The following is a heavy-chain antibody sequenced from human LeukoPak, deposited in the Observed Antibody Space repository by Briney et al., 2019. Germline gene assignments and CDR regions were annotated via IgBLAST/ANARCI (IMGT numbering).Heavy chain of an antibody. D-gene: IGHD3-9*01. CDR2: ISYDGSNK. Sequence: PGGSLRLSCAASEITFSSYGMHWVRQAPGKGLEWVAVISYDGSNKYYADSVKGRFTISRDNSKNTLDLQMNSLRAEDTAVYYCATGILTGYYRLDYWGQGTLVTVSS. V-gene: IGHV3-30*03. CDR3: ATGILTGYYRLDY. J-gene: IGHJ4*02. CDR1: EITFSSYG.